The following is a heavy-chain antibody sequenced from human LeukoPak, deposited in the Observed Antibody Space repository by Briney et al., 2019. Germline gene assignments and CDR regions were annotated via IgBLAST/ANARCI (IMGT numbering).Heavy chain of an antibody. Sequence: GGSLRLSCAASGFTFSSCGMSWVRQAPGKGLEWVSTISASGYNTYYADSVQGRFTISRDNSKDTLYLQMNSLRVEDTAVYYCAKGAEEGVVITSVYYYYMDVWGKGATVTIS. CDR3: AKGAEEGVVITSVYYYYMDV. J-gene: IGHJ6*03. V-gene: IGHV3-23*01. D-gene: IGHD3-22*01. CDR2: ISASGYNT. CDR1: GFTFSSCG.